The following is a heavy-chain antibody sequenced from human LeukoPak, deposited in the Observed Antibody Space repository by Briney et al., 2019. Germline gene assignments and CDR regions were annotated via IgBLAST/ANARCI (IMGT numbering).Heavy chain of an antibody. CDR2: ISGDGGST. V-gene: IGHV3-43*02. CDR3: ARDSQEFFQH. J-gene: IGHJ1*01. Sequence: PGGSLRLSCAASGFTFDDYAMHWVCQAPGKGLEWVSLISGDGGSTYYADSMKGRFTISRDNSKNSLYLQMNSLRTEDTALYYCARDSQEFFQHWGQGTLVTVSS. CDR1: GFTFDDYA.